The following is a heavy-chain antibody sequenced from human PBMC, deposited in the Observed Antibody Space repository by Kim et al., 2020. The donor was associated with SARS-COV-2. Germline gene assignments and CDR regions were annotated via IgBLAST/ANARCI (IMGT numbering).Heavy chain of an antibody. V-gene: IGHV3-33*01. CDR1: GFTFSSYG. Sequence: GGSLRLSCAASGFTFSSYGMHWVRQAPGKGLEWVAVIWYDGSNKYYADSVKGRFTISRDNSKNTLYLQMNSLRAEDTAVYYCARGRWLQLKGVDAFDIWGQGTMVTVSS. CDR2: IWYDGSNK. J-gene: IGHJ3*02. D-gene: IGHD1-1*01. CDR3: ARGRWLQLKGVDAFDI.